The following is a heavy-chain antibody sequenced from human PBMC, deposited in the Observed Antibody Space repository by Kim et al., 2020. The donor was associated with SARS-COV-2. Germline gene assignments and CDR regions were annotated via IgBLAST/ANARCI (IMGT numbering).Heavy chain of an antibody. Sequence: SSYIYSADHGKGRCTISRDNAKNSLYLQMNRLRAEDTAVYYCKALMGTAYWGQGTLVTVSS. D-gene: IGHD2-8*01. CDR3: KALMGTAY. J-gene: IGHJ4*02. V-gene: IGHV3-21*01. CDR2: SSYI.